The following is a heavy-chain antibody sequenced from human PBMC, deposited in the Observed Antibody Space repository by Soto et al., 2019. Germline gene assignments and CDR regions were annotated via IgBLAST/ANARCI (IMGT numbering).Heavy chain of an antibody. CDR3: ARDAAVVRRRYYGMDV. Sequence: PSETLSLTCTVSGCSISSYYWSWIRQPPGKGLEWIGYIYYSGSTNYNPSPKSRVTISVDTSKNQFSLKLSSVTAADTAVYYCARDAAVVRRRYYGMDVWGQGTTVTVSS. D-gene: IGHD3-10*01. CDR2: IYYSGST. J-gene: IGHJ6*02. CDR1: GCSISSYY. V-gene: IGHV4-59*01.